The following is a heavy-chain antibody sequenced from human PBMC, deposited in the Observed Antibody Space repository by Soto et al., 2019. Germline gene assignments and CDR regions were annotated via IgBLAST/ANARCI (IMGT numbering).Heavy chain of an antibody. J-gene: IGHJ4*02. V-gene: IGHV4-34*01. CDR2: INHSGST. CDR3: ARGTPQWYYYDSSGYHNYYFDY. D-gene: IGHD3-22*01. Sequence: KPSETLSLTCAVYGGSFSGYYWSWIRQPPGKGLEWIGEINHSGSTNYNPSLKSRVTISVDTSKNQFSLKLSSVTAADTAVYYCARGTPQWYYYDSSGYHNYYFDYWGQGTLVTVSS. CDR1: GGSFSGYY.